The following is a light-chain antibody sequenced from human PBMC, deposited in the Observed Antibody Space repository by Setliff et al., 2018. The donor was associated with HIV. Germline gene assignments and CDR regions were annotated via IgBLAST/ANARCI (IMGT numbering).Light chain of an antibody. V-gene: IGLV2-14*01. Sequence: QSVLTQPASVSGSPGQSITISCTGTSSDVGGYSYVSWYQQHPGKAPKLIIYEVRNRPSGVSNRFSGSKSGNTVSLTISGLQAEDEADYYCSSYAITNTLPFGTGTKVT. CDR1: SSDVGGYSY. J-gene: IGLJ1*01. CDR3: SSYAITNTLP. CDR2: EVR.